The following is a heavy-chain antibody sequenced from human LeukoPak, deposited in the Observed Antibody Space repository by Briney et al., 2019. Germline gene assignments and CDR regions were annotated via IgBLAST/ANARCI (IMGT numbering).Heavy chain of an antibody. CDR3: ARNDVAPDP. Sequence: GASVKVSCKASGYTFTSYGISWVRQAPGQGLEWMGWISAYNGNTNYAQKLQGRVTTTRDTSTSTVYMELSSLRSEDTAVYYCARNDVAPDPWGQGTLVTVSS. CDR2: ISAYNGNT. J-gene: IGHJ5*02. V-gene: IGHV1-18*01. CDR1: GYTFTSYG.